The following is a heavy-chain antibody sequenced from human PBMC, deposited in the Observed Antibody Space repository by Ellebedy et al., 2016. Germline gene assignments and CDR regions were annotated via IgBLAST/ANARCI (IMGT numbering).Heavy chain of an antibody. CDR1: GFTFSSYA. Sequence: GGSLRLSCAASGFTFSSYAMSWVRQAPGKGLEWVSVIYSGGSTYYADSVKGRFTISRDNSKNTLYLQMNSLRAEDTAVYYCARLRSLGVATGYYGMDVWGQGTTVTVSS. V-gene: IGHV3-53*01. CDR2: IYSGGST. J-gene: IGHJ6*02. CDR3: ARLRSLGVATGYYGMDV. D-gene: IGHD5-12*01.